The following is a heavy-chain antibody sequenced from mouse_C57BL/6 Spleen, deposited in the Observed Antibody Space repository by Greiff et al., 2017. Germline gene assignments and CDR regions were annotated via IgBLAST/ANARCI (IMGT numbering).Heavy chain of an antibody. CDR3: ARSGCNYCYFDY. V-gene: IGHV1-54*01. J-gene: IGHJ2*01. CDR1: GYAFTNYL. D-gene: IGHD2-1*01. CDR2: INPGSGGT. Sequence: QVQLQQSGAELVRPGTSVKVSCKASGYAFTNYLIGWVKQRPGQGLEWIGVINPGSGGTNYNEKFKGKATLTADKSSSTAYMQLSSLTSEDSAVYFCARSGCNYCYFDYWGQGTTLTASS.